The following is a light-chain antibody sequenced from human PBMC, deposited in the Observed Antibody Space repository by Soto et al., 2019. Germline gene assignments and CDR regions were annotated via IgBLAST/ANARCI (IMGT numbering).Light chain of an antibody. V-gene: IGKV3-11*01. CDR2: DAS. CDR3: QQRPSWT. CDR1: QSISSY. Sequence: EIVLTQSPATLSLSPGERATLSCRASQSISSYLAWCQQKPGQAPRLLIYDASNRATGIPARFSGSGSGTDFTLTISSLEPEDFAVYYCQQRPSWTFGQGTKVEI. J-gene: IGKJ1*01.